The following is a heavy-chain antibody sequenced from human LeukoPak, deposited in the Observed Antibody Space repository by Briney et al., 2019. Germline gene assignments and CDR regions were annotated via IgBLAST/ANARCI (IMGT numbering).Heavy chain of an antibody. Sequence: QPGRSLRLSCAASGFTFSSDDMNWVRQAPGKGLEWLSYITSSSFTIYYADSVKGRFTISRDNAENTLYMRMNSLRPEDTAVYYCARGYYSSSRFDSWGQGTLVTVSS. CDR2: ITSSSFTI. CDR3: ARGYYSSSRFDS. J-gene: IGHJ4*02. D-gene: IGHD6-13*01. CDR1: GFTFSSDD. V-gene: IGHV3-48*04.